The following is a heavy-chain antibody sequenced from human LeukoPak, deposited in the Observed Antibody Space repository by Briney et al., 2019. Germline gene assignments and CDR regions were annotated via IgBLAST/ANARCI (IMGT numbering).Heavy chain of an antibody. J-gene: IGHJ4*02. CDR1: GYTFTGYY. Sequence: GASVKVSCKASGYTFTGYYMHWVRQAPGQGLEWMGWINPNSGGTNYAQKFQGRVTITADESTSTAYMELSSLRSEDTAVYYCARVQMGFGDLIDYWGQGTLVTVSS. CDR2: INPNSGGT. D-gene: IGHD3-10*01. CDR3: ARVQMGFGDLIDY. V-gene: IGHV1-2*02.